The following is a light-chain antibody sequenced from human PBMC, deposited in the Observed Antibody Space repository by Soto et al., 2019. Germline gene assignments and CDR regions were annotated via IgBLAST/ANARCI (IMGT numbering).Light chain of an antibody. J-gene: IGKJ1*01. V-gene: IGKV1-5*03. CDR1: QSISSW. CDR3: QQYNSYSRT. CDR2: KAS. Sequence: DIQMTQSPSTLSASVGDRVTITCRASQSISSWLAWYQQKPGKAPKLLIYKASSLESGVPSRFSGSGSGTEFTRTISSLQPDDFATYYCQQYNSYSRTFSQGTKVEIK.